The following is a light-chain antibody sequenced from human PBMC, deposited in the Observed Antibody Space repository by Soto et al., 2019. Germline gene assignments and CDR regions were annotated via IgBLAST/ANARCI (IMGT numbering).Light chain of an antibody. J-gene: IGLJ1*01. CDR3: SSYTSSSTYV. Sequence: QCVLTQPPSVYGSPGQSVTISCKGTSSDVGSSNGVSWYQQPPGTAPKLMIYDVSNRPSGVPDRFSGSKSGNTASLTISGLQAEDEADYYCSSYTSSSTYVFGTGTKVTVL. CDR1: SSDVGSSNG. CDR2: DVS. V-gene: IGLV2-18*02.